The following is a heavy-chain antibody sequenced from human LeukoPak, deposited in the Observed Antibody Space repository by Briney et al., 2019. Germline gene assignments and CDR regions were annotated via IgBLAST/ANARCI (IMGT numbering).Heavy chain of an antibody. J-gene: IGHJ6*03. CDR2: VYTSGST. Sequence: SETLSLTCTVSGGSIRSGSYYWSWIRQAAGKGLEWIGRVYTSGSTNYNPSLESRVTISVDTSKNQFSLRLSSVTAADTAVYYCARGVTTPLYYYYHYMDVWGKGTTVTVSS. D-gene: IGHD1-1*01. CDR1: GGSIRSGSYY. CDR3: ARGVTTPLYYYYHYMDV. V-gene: IGHV4-61*02.